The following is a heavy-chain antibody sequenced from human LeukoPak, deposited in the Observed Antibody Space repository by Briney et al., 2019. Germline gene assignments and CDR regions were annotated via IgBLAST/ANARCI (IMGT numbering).Heavy chain of an antibody. CDR1: GFTFSSHG. D-gene: IGHD6-13*01. V-gene: IGHV3-23*01. Sequence: GGSLRLSCAASGFTFSSHGMSWVRQAPGKGLEWVSGITDSGGSTYYADSVKDRFTISRDNSKNTLYLQMNSLRGEDTAVYYCAKDYSSSFPYYFDYWGQGTLVTVSS. J-gene: IGHJ4*02. CDR3: AKDYSSSFPYYFDY. CDR2: ITDSGGST.